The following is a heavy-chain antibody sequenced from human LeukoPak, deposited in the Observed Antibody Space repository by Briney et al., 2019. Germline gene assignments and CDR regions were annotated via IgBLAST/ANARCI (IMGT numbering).Heavy chain of an antibody. Sequence: SETLSLTCTVYGGSVSSGGYYWSWIRQPPGKGLEWIGYVYYTGSTNYNPSLKSRVTISVATSRNQFSLKLYSVTAADTAIYYCARLQGLGEVSPYFGHWGQGNLVSVSS. D-gene: IGHD3-16*02. CDR1: GGSVSSGGYY. CDR3: ARLQGLGEVSPYFGH. V-gene: IGHV4-61*08. J-gene: IGHJ4*02. CDR2: VYYTGST.